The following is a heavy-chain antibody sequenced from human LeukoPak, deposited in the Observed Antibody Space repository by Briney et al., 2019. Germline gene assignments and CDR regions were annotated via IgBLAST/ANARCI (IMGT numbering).Heavy chain of an antibody. Sequence: GGSLRLSCTASGFTFGDYAMSWVRQAPGKGLEWVGFIRSKAYGGTTEYAASVKGRFTISRDDSKSIAYLQMSSLKTEDTAVYYCTRSVPRYCSSTSCRYFDYWGQGTLVTVSS. J-gene: IGHJ4*02. CDR3: TRSVPRYCSSTSCRYFDY. D-gene: IGHD2-2*01. CDR1: GFTFGDYA. V-gene: IGHV3-49*04. CDR2: IRSKAYGGTT.